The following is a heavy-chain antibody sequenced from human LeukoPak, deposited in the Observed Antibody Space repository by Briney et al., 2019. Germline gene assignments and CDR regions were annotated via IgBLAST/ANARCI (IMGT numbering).Heavy chain of an antibody. J-gene: IGHJ4*02. CDR3: AKISSTASPPGDY. D-gene: IGHD4-17*01. Sequence: GGSLRLSCAASGFTFNNHAMSWVRQAPGRGLEWVSAISGSGGNTYYADSVEGRFTISRDNSKNTLYLQMNSLRAEDTAVYYCAKISSTASPPGDYWGQGTLVTVSS. CDR2: ISGSGGNT. CDR1: GFTFNNHA. V-gene: IGHV3-23*01.